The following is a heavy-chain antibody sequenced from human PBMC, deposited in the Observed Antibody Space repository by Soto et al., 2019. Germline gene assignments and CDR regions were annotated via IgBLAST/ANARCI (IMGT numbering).Heavy chain of an antibody. Sequence: GGSLRLSCASSGFTFSDYYMNWIRQAPGKGLEWLSYISGGSSDTNYADSVKGRFTISRDNAKNSLYLQMNSLRVEDTAVYYCVREARLADVWGQGTTVTVSS. CDR3: VREARLADV. D-gene: IGHD6-25*01. CDR1: GFTFSDYY. J-gene: IGHJ6*02. V-gene: IGHV3-11*06. CDR2: ISGGSSDT.